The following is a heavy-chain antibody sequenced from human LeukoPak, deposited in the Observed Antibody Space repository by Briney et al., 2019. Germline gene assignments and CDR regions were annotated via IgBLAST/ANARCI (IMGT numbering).Heavy chain of an antibody. J-gene: IGHJ4*02. D-gene: IGHD1-14*01. V-gene: IGHV3-23*01. Sequence: PGGSLRLSCAAPGFTFSTYAMSWVRQAPGKGLEWVSGLTGGGGGTSYADSVKGRFTISRDNSKNTLYLQMNSLRAEDTAVYYCAKDKGAVTGTFDYWGQGTLVTVSS. CDR1: GFTFSTYA. CDR2: LTGGGGGT. CDR3: AKDKGAVTGTFDY.